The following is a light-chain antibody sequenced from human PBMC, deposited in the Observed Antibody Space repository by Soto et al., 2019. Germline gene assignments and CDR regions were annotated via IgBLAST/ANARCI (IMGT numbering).Light chain of an antibody. CDR2: DAS. Sequence: DIQMTQSPSTLSASVGDRVTITCRASQSISRWLAWYLQKPGKAPKILIYDASNLESGVPSRFSGSGSGTEFTLTISSLQPDDFATYYCQQYTFYSRTFGQGTKVEIK. CDR3: QQYTFYSRT. CDR1: QSISRW. J-gene: IGKJ1*01. V-gene: IGKV1-5*01.